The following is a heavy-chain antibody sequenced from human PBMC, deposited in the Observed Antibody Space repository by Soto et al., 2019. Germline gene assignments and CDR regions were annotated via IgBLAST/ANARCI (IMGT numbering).Heavy chain of an antibody. D-gene: IGHD3-10*01. CDR1: GLTFSTSA. V-gene: IGHV3-30-3*01. J-gene: IGHJ5*02. CDR2: ISHDGSHE. Sequence: GGSLRLSCAASGLTFSTSAMHWVRQAPGKGLEWVAMISHDGSHEYYGDSVKGRFSVSRDNSHNILHLQMNSLRIEDTAVYFCARHTDHRLVRGWLDPWGQGTLVPVSS. CDR3: ARHTDHRLVRGWLDP.